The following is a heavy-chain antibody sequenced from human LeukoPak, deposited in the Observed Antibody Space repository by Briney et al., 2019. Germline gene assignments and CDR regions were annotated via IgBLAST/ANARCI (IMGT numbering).Heavy chain of an antibody. CDR1: GFTFSSYG. V-gene: IGHV3-30*18. Sequence: GGSLRLSCAASGFTFSSYGMHWVRQAPGKGLEWVAVISYDGSNKYYADSVKGRFTISRDNSKNTLYLQMNSLRAEDTAVYYCAKDPGVVVAASGYYFDYWGQGTLVTVSS. D-gene: IGHD2-15*01. J-gene: IGHJ4*02. CDR3: AKDPGVVVAASGYYFDY. CDR2: ISYDGSNK.